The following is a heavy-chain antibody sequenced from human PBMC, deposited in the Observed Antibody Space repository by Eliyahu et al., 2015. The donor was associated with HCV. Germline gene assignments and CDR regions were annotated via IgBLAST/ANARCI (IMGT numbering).Heavy chain of an antibody. V-gene: IGHV3-7*01. CDR3: ARDGSGLDWFDP. Sequence: EVQLVESGGGLVQPGGSXRLSXAASGXTFSNYWMSWVRQGPGKGVEWVANIKEDGSEKYYXDSVKGRFTISRDNAKNSLYLQMNSLRGEDTAVYYCARDGSGLDWFDPWGQGTLVTVSS. CDR2: IKEDGSEK. D-gene: IGHD3-3*01. CDR1: GXTFSNYW. J-gene: IGHJ5*02.